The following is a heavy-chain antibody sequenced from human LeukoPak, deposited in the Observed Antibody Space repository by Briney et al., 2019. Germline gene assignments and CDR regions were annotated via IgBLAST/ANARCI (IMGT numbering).Heavy chain of an antibody. V-gene: IGHV3-21*01. Sequence: PGGSLRLSCAASEFTFSSYSMNWVRQAPGKGLEWVSSISSSSSYIYYADSVKGRFTISRDNAKNSLYLQMNSLRAGDTAAYYCARTIEMATISYFDYWGQGTLVTVSS. CDR1: EFTFSSYS. CDR3: ARTIEMATISYFDY. D-gene: IGHD5-24*01. J-gene: IGHJ4*02. CDR2: ISSSSSYI.